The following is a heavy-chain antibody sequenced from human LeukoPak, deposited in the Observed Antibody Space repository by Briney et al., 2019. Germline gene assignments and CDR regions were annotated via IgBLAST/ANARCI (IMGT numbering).Heavy chain of an antibody. J-gene: IGHJ3*02. CDR1: GFTFSTYW. CDR3: ATDAGGAAFDI. CDR2: IKQDGSQK. V-gene: IGHV3-7*01. D-gene: IGHD3-16*01. Sequence: GGSLRLSCAVSGFTFSTYWMSWVRQAPGKGLEWVANIKQDGSQKYYVHSVKGRFTIARDNAKNSLYLQMNSLRAEDTAVYYCATDAGGAAFDIWGQGTMVTVSS.